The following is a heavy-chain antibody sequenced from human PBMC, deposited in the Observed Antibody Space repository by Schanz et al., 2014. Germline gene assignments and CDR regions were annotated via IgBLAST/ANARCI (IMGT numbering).Heavy chain of an antibody. Sequence: EVQLLESGGGLVEPGGFLRLSCAASGFNFSDYAMCWVRQAPGKGLEWVSAISGGGGTIYYADSVKGRFTISRDNAKNSLYLEMNSLRAEDTALYYCARDRRNADLDYWGQGTLVTVSS. D-gene: IGHD1-1*01. CDR3: ARDRRNADLDY. CDR2: ISGGGGTI. CDR1: GFNFSDYA. V-gene: IGHV3-23*01. J-gene: IGHJ4*02.